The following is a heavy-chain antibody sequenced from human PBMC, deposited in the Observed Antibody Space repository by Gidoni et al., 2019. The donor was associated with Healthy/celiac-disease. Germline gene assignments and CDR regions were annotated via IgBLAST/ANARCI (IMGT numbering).Heavy chain of an antibody. Sequence: EVQLVASGCGLVQPVGSLKLSCAASGFTFIRSYMHWVRQASGNGLEWVGRIRSKANSYATAYAASVKGRFTISRDDSKNTAYLQMNSLKTEDTAVYYCTRHPTGYSSSMDDYWGQGTLVTVSS. V-gene: IGHV3-73*01. CDR1: GFTFIRSY. D-gene: IGHD6-13*01. CDR2: IRSKANSYAT. CDR3: TRHPTGYSSSMDDY. J-gene: IGHJ4*02.